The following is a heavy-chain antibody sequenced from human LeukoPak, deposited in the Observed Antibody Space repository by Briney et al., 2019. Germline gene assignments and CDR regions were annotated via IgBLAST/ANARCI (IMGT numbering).Heavy chain of an antibody. CDR3: AKAFQQWLVRWDFDY. CDR2: LSGSGGST. CDR1: GFTFSSYA. J-gene: IGHJ4*02. V-gene: IGHV3-23*01. Sequence: PGGSLRLSCAASGFTFSSYAMNWVRQAPGKGLEWVSALSGSGGSTYYADSVKGRFTISRDNSKNTLYLQMNSLRAEDTAVYYCAKAFQQWLVRWDFDYWGQGTLVTVSS. D-gene: IGHD6-19*01.